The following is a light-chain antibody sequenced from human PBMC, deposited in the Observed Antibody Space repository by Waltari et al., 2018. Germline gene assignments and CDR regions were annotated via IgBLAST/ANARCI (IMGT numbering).Light chain of an antibody. Sequence: DVVLTQSPLSLPVTLGQSASISCTSTQGLEHIDGNTYLNWFQQRPGQSPRRLIYKVSKRGSGVPRRFSGSGSGTDFTLNISRVEAGDVAVYYCMQGTHWPPITFGQGTRLEIK. V-gene: IGKV2-30*02. CDR2: KVS. J-gene: IGKJ5*01. CDR1: QGLEHIDGNTY. CDR3: MQGTHWPPIT.